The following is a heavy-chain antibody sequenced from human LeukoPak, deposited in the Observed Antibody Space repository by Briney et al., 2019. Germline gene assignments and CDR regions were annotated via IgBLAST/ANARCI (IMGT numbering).Heavy chain of an antibody. CDR2: ISYDGSNK. CDR3: AKGGPGDGNWFDL. V-gene: IGHV3-30*18. J-gene: IGHJ5*02. D-gene: IGHD2-21*02. Sequence: GRSLRLSCAASGFTFSGYDIHWVRQAPGKGLEWVTLISYDGSNKYYADSVKGRFTISRDNPKNTLYLQMNSLRGEDTAVYYCAKGGPGDGNWFDLWGQGTLVTVSS. CDR1: GFTFSGYD.